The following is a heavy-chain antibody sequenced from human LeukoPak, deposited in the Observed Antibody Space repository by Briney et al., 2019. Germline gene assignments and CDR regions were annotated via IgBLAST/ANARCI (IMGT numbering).Heavy chain of an antibody. Sequence: ASVKVSCKASGYTFTNYAISWVGQAPGQGLEWMGWISVYSDDTKSAQNFQGRITMTTDTSTSTAYMELRSLRSDDTAVYYCAREGDSSGYFFRPDYWGQGTLVTVSS. CDR2: ISVYSDDT. CDR1: GYTFTNYA. D-gene: IGHD3-22*01. V-gene: IGHV1-18*01. CDR3: AREGDSSGYFFRPDY. J-gene: IGHJ4*02.